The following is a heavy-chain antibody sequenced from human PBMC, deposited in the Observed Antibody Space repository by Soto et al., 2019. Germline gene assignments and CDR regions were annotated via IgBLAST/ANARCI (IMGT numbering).Heavy chain of an antibody. D-gene: IGHD2-8*02. CDR1: GFTFSSYG. CDR3: TGEVASGY. J-gene: IGHJ4*02. Sequence: QVQLVESGGGVVQPGRSLRLSCAASGFTFSSYGMHWVRQAPGKGLEWVAVKSYDGSSKYYADSVKGRFTISRDNSKNTLYLEMNSLRADDTAVYYCTGEVASGYWGQGTLVTVSS. CDR2: KSYDGSSK. V-gene: IGHV3-30*03.